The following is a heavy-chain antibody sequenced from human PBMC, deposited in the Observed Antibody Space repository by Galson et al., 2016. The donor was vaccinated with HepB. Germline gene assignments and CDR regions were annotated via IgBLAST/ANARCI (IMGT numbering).Heavy chain of an antibody. CDR1: GGSISSSNW. CDR3: ARGDVVPKTYTFGTQGLSLLRGRGIDHTVHHQNAMDV. CDR2: IYHSGST. Sequence: SETLSLTCAVSGGSISSSNWWSWVRQPPGKGLEWIGEIYHSGSTNYNPSLMGRVSMSADSSKNQFSLKLMSVTAADTAVYFCARGDVVPKTYTFGTQGLSLLRGRGIDHTVHHQNAMDVWGQGTTVTVSS. D-gene: IGHD3-10*01. V-gene: IGHV4-4*02. J-gene: IGHJ6*02.